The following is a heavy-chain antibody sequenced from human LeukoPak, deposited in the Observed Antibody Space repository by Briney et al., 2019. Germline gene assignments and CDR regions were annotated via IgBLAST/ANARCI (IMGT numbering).Heavy chain of an antibody. V-gene: IGHV3-21*01. CDR1: GFTFSSYS. D-gene: IGHD3-10*02. CDR2: ISSSSSYI. Sequence: KPGGSLRLSCAASGFTFSSYSMNWVRQAPGKGLEWVSSISSSSSYIYYADSVKGRFTISRDNAKNSLYLQMNSLRAEDTAVYYCARVFGEPASYYYYGMDVWGQGTTVTVSS. CDR3: ARVFGEPASYYYYGMDV. J-gene: IGHJ6*02.